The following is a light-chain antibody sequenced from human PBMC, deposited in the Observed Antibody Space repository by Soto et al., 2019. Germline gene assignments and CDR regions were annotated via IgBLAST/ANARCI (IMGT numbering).Light chain of an antibody. Sequence: QSVLTQPPSVSGSPGQSVTISCTGTNSDVGGYDYVSWYQQRPLKAPRLVIYDVTERPSGVPVRFSGSKSGNTASLTISGLQPGDEGDYYCCSYAGGYIYVFGSVTKVTVL. CDR1: NSDVGGYDY. CDR3: CSYAGGYIYV. J-gene: IGLJ1*01. CDR2: DVT. V-gene: IGLV2-11*01.